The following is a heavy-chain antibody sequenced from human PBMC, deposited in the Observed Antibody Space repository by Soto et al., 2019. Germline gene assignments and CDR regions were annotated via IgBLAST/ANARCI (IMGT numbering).Heavy chain of an antibody. D-gene: IGHD6-19*01. CDR2: IKSKTDGGKT. CDR3: TTEYSSGWYDS. Sequence: EVQLVESGGGLVKPGGSLRLSCAASGFTFSNAWMSWVRQAPGKGLECVGRIKSKTDGGKTDYAAPVKGRFTISRDDSKNTLYLQMNSLKTEDTAVYYCTTEYSSGWYDSWGQGTLVTVSS. V-gene: IGHV3-15*01. CDR1: GFTFSNAW. J-gene: IGHJ4*02.